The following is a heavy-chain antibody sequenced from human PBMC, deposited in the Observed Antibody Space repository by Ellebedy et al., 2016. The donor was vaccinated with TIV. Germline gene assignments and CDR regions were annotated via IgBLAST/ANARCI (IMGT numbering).Heavy chain of an antibody. CDR2: VYYTGFT. CDR1: GYSISSGYY. J-gene: IGHJ4*02. V-gene: IGHV4-38-2*02. Sequence: SETLSLTCAVSGYSISSGYYWGWIRQPPGKGLEWIASVYYTGFTFYNPSLKSRVSVSVDTSKNHFSLKLRSVTAADTAVFYCARDFRRATIYYFDSWGQGKLVSVSS. CDR3: ARDFRRATIYYFDS. D-gene: IGHD5-24*01.